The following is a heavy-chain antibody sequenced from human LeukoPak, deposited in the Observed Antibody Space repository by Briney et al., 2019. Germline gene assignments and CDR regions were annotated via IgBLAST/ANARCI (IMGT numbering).Heavy chain of an antibody. CDR3: AKSNGYGLVDI. V-gene: IGHV4-4*02. CDR1: GGSISSSNW. D-gene: IGHD3-10*01. Sequence: SGTLSLTCAVSGGSISSSNWWSWVRQPPGKGLEWIGQIHLGGSTSYNPSLESRVTISVDMSKNQFSLILTSVTAADTAVYYCAKSNGYGLVDIWGQGTMVTVSS. CDR2: IHLGGST. J-gene: IGHJ3*02.